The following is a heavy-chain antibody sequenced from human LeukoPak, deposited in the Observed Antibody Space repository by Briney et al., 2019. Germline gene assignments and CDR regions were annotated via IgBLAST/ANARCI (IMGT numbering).Heavy chain of an antibody. D-gene: IGHD2-2*01. CDR2: INTNTGNP. V-gene: IGHV7-4-1*02. CDR1: GYTFTSYA. CDR3: ARGAPYRYCSSTSCYVEGYFQH. J-gene: IGHJ1*01. Sequence: GASVKVSCKASGYTFTSYAMNWVRQAPGQGLEWMGWINTNTGNPTYAQGFTGRFVFSLDTSVSTAYLQISSLKAEDTAVYYCARGAPYRYCSSTSCYVEGYFQHWGQGTLVTVSS.